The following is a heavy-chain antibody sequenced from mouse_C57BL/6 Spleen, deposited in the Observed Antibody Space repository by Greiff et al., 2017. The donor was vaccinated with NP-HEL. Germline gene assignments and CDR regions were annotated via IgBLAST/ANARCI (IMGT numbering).Heavy chain of an antibody. CDR1: GYTFTDYE. CDR2: IDPETGGT. V-gene: IGHV1-15*01. Sequence: QVQLQQSGAELVRPGASVTLSCKASGYTFTDYEMHWVKQTPVHGLEWIGAIDPETGGTAYNQKFKGKAILTADKSSSTAYMELRSLTSEDAAVYYCTRSLTTVVAMDYWGQGTSVTVSS. CDR3: TRSLTTVVAMDY. J-gene: IGHJ4*01. D-gene: IGHD1-1*01.